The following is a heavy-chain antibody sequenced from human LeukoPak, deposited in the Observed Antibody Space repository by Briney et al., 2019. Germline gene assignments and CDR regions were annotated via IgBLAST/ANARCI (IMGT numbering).Heavy chain of an antibody. CDR2: ISPYNGNT. J-gene: IGHJ3*02. V-gene: IGHV1-18*01. Sequence: ASVKVSCKASGYTFTSYGISWVRQAPGQGLEWMGWISPYNGNTNYARKLQGRVTMTTDTSTSTAYMELRSLRSDDTAVYYCARESIEWFGELAFDIWGQGTMVTVSS. CDR1: GYTFTSYG. CDR3: ARESIEWFGELAFDI. D-gene: IGHD3-10*01.